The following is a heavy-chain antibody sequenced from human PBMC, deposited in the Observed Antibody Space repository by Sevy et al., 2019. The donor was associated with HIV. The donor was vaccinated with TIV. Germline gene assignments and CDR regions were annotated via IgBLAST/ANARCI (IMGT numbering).Heavy chain of an antibody. CDR2: IKQDESEK. V-gene: IGHV3-7*01. CDR1: GFTVGTYW. D-gene: IGHD2-2*01. J-gene: IGHJ6*02. Sequence: GGSLRLSCAASGFTVGTYWMSWVRQAPGKGLQWVASIKQDESEKNYVDSMKGRFTISRDNAKNSLALQMNSLRAEDTAVYYCARDLIVPTGMFYYGMDVWGQGTTVTVSS. CDR3: ARDLIVPTGMFYYGMDV.